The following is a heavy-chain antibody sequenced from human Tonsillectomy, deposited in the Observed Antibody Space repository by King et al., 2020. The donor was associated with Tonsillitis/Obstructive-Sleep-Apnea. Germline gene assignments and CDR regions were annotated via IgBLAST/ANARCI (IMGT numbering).Heavy chain of an antibody. CDR3: SIYRAXQXLXXXFDY. V-gene: IGHV4-34*01. Sequence: VQLQQWGAGLLKPSETLSLTCAVYGGSFSGYYWSWIRQPPGKGLEWIGEINHSGSTNYNPSLKSRVTISVDTSKNQFSLKLSSVTAADTAVYYCSIYRAXQXLXXXFDYXGXGTLVTVXS. J-gene: IGHJ4*02. CDR2: INHSGST. CDR1: GGSFSGYY.